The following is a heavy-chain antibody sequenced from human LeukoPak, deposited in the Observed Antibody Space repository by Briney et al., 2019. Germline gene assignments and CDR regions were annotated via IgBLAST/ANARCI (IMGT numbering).Heavy chain of an antibody. CDR3: ARGVLLWFGEFSWWFDP. CDR2: INHSGST. V-gene: IGHV4-34*01. D-gene: IGHD3-10*01. Sequence: SETLSLTCAVYGGSFSGYYWSWIRQPPGKGLEGIGEINHSGSTNYNPSFKSRVTISVDTSKNQSSLKLSSATAADTAVYYCARGVLLWFGEFSWWFDPWGQGTLVTVSS. J-gene: IGHJ5*02. CDR1: GGSFSGYY.